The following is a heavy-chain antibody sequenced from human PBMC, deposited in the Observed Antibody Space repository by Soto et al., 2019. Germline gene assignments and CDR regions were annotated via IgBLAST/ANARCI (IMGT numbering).Heavy chain of an antibody. D-gene: IGHD1-26*01. CDR2: IYYGGGT. J-gene: IGHJ4*02. CDR1: GVSISGSY. CDR3: ARDGGSYYRD. Sequence: SETLSLTCTVSGVSISGSYWSWIRQPPGKGLEWIGYIYYGGGTNHNPSLKSRVTISVDASKSQFSLTLTSVTAADTALYYCARDGGSYYRDWGQGTLVTVSS. V-gene: IGHV4-59*01.